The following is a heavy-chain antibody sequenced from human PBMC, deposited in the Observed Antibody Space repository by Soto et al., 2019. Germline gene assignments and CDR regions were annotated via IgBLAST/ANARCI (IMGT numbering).Heavy chain of an antibody. J-gene: IGHJ5*02. CDR1: GFTFSSYA. CDR3: TNTAPRGAVAAPTCSGP. D-gene: IGHD6-19*01. V-gene: IGHV3-23*01. Sequence: PGGSLRLSCAASGFTFSSYAMNWVRQAPGKGLEWVSAISGSGGSTYYADSVKGRFTISRDNSKNTLYLQMNSLTAEDTAVYYCTNTAPRGAVAAPTCSGPGGGGTLATVSS. CDR2: ISGSGGST.